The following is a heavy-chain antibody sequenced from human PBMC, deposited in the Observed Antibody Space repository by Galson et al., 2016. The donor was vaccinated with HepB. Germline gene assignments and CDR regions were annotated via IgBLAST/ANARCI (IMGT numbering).Heavy chain of an antibody. Sequence: SVKVSCKASGYTFSSYGITWVRQAPGQGLEWMGWISAYSGHTNYAQKFQGRVTMTTDTSTRAAYMELRSLRSDDTAVYYCAKDDFILGGNYYHGMDVWGQGTTVTVSS. J-gene: IGHJ6*02. V-gene: IGHV1-18*04. D-gene: IGHD1-26*01. CDR2: ISAYSGHT. CDR3: AKDDFILGGNYYHGMDV. CDR1: GYTFSSYG.